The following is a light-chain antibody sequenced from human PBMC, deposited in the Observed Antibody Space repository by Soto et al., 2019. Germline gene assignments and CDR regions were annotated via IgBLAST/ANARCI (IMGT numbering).Light chain of an antibody. CDR3: CSYAGVSTFVV. V-gene: IGLV2-23*02. CDR2: EVN. CDR1: SSDVGSYNL. J-gene: IGLJ2*01. Sequence: QSALTQPASVSGSPGQSITISCTGTSSDVGSYNLVSWYQQHPGKAPKLMIFEVNKRPSGVSNRFSGSKSGNTASLTISGLQAEDEADYYCCSYAGVSTFVVFGGGTKVTVL.